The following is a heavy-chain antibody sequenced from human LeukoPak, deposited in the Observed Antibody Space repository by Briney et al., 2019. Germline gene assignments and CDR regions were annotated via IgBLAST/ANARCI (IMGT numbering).Heavy chain of an antibody. V-gene: IGHV3-74*01. J-gene: IGHJ4*02. CDR1: GFTFSSDW. Sequence: GGSLRLTCAASGFTFSSDWMHWVRQAPGKGLVWVSRIYSDASSTNYADSVKDRFTISRDNSKNTLYLQMNSLRAEDTAVYYCARDRLGYYFDYWGQGTLVTVSS. D-gene: IGHD3-10*01. CDR3: ARDRLGYYFDY. CDR2: IYSDASST.